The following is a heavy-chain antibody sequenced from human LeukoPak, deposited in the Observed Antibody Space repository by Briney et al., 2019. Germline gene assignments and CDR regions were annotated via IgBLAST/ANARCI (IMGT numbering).Heavy chain of an antibody. Sequence: ASVNVSCKVSGYTLSELSMHWVRQTPGKGLEWMGGFNPEDGDTIYAQNFQGRLTMTEDTSTDTAYMELSSLRSEDTAVYYCATDFGYFDWLLTDSWGQGTLVTVSS. CDR1: GYTLSELS. D-gene: IGHD3-9*01. CDR3: ATDFGYFDWLLTDS. J-gene: IGHJ4*02. CDR2: FNPEDGDT. V-gene: IGHV1-24*01.